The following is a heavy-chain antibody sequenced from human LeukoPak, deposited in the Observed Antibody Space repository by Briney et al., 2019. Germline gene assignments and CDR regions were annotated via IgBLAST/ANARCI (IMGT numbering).Heavy chain of an antibody. D-gene: IGHD2-15*01. CDR3: ARDYRTGSPYYYYYYGMDV. CDR1: GGSFSGYY. J-gene: IGHJ6*02. Sequence: PSETLSLTCAVYGGSFSGYYWSWIRQPPGKGLEWIGEINHSGSTNYNPSLKSRVTISVDTSKNQFSLKLSSVTAADTAVYYCARDYRTGSPYYYYYYGMDVWGQGTTVTVSS. CDR2: INHSGST. V-gene: IGHV4-34*01.